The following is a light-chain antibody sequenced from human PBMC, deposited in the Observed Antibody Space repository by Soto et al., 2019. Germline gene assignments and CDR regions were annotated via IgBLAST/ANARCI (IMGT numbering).Light chain of an antibody. Sequence: QSALTQPASVSGSPGQSITISCTGTSSDVGNYKYVSWYQQHPGKAPKLMIYEVSNRPSGVSNRFSGSKSGNTASLTISGLQAEDETDYYCTSYTSINTVLFGGGTKLTVL. CDR3: TSYTSINTVL. J-gene: IGLJ2*01. CDR1: SSDVGNYKY. CDR2: EVS. V-gene: IGLV2-14*01.